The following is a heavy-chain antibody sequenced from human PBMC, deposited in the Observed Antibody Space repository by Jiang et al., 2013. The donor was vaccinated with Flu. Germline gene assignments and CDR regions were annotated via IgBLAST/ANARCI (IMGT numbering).Heavy chain of an antibody. D-gene: IGHD1-1*01. J-gene: IGHJ4*02. CDR1: GYIFTSYY. Sequence: GAEVKKPGASVKVSCKASGYIFTSYYMHWVRQAPGQGLEWMGIINPNSGSTSYAQKFQGRVTMTRDTSTSTVYMELSSLRSEDTAVYYCARVGNWNDLSYFDYWGQGTLVTVSS. V-gene: IGHV1-46*01. CDR2: INPNSGST. CDR3: ARVGNWNDLSYFDY.